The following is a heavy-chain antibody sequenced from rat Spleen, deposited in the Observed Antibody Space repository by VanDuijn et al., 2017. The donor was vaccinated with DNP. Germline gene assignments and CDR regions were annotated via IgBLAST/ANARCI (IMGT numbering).Heavy chain of an antibody. J-gene: IGHJ2*01. V-gene: IGHV5-7*01. CDR3: ARQTPFYYYSSYMPPDY. CDR1: GFTFSDYN. CDR2: ISYDGSTT. D-gene: IGHD1-2*01. Sequence: EVQLVESGGGLVQPGRSLKLSCAASGFTFSDYNMAWVRQAPKKGLEWVATISYDGSTTFYRDSVKGRFTIARDNAKSTLYLQMDSLRSEDTATYYCARQTPFYYYSSYMPPDYWGQGVMVTVSS.